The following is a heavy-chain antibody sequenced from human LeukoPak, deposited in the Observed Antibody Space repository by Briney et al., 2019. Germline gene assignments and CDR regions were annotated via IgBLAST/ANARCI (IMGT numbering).Heavy chain of an antibody. J-gene: IGHJ6*02. CDR3: ARDRHSGGWSRVRRVPLGGMDV. V-gene: IGHV3-30-3*01. CDR2: TSFKGDQK. CDR1: RLTLGSIS. D-gene: IGHD1-26*01. Sequence: RLSCAVSRLTLGSISTQCVSHAANGVRGWEAVTSFKGDQKYYAESGEGRFTISRDNSKNTLYLQMTSLRDEDTAVYYCARDRHSGGWSRVRRVPLGGMDVWGQGTTVIVSS.